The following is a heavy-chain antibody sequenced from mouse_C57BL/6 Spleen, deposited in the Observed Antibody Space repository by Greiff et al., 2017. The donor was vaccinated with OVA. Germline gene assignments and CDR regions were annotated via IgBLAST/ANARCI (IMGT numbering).Heavy chain of an antibody. Sequence: QVQLQQSGAELVKPGASVKLSCKASGYTFTSYWMQWVKQRPGQGLEWIGEIDPSDSYTNYNQKFKGKATLTVDTSSSTAYMQLSSLTSEDSAVYYCARGGGYPYAMDYWGQGTSVTVSS. V-gene: IGHV1-50*01. CDR3: ARGGGYPYAMDY. CDR1: GYTFTSYW. D-gene: IGHD2-2*01. CDR2: IDPSDSYT. J-gene: IGHJ4*01.